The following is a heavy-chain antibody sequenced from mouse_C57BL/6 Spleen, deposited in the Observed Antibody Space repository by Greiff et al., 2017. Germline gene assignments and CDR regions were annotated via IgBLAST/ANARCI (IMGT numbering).Heavy chain of an antibody. V-gene: IGHV1-61*01. D-gene: IGHD2-4*01. Sequence: QVQLQQPGAELVRPGSSVKLSCKASGYTFTSYWMDWVKQRPGQGLEWIGNIYPSDSETHYHQKFKDKATLTVATSSSTAYMQLSSLTSEDSAVYNGARLAYNDYDRAYWGQGTLVTVSA. J-gene: IGHJ3*01. CDR3: ARLAYNDYDRAY. CDR2: IYPSDSET. CDR1: GYTFTSYW.